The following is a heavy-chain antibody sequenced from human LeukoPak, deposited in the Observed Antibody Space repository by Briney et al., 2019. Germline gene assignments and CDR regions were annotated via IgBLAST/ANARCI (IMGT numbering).Heavy chain of an antibody. V-gene: IGHV3-23*01. D-gene: IGHD6-6*01. Sequence: GGSLRLSCAASGFTFSSYAMSWVRQAPGKGLEWVSAISGSGGSTYYADSVKGRFTISRDNSKNTLYLQMSSLRAEDTAVYYCAKNEQLVEAPFDYWGQGTLVTVSS. CDR2: ISGSGGST. CDR3: AKNEQLVEAPFDY. CDR1: GFTFSSYA. J-gene: IGHJ4*02.